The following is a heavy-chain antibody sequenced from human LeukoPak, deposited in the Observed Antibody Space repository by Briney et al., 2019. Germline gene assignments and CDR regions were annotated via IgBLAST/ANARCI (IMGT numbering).Heavy chain of an antibody. CDR3: AREEMATTAFDY. J-gene: IGHJ4*02. CDR1: GFTSSSYG. Sequence: GGSLRLSRAASGFTSSSYGMSWVRQAPGKGLEWVSVIYSGGSTYYADSVKGRFTISRDNSKNTLYLQMNSLRAEDTAVYYCAREEMATTAFDYWGQGTQVTVSS. V-gene: IGHV3-53*01. CDR2: IYSGGST. D-gene: IGHD5-24*01.